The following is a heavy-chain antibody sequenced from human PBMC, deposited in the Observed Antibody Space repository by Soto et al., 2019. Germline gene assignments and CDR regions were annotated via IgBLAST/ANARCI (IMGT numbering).Heavy chain of an antibody. CDR3: ARDRGDGGSCFGY. V-gene: IGHV3-33*01. CDR2: IWYDGSNK. Sequence: QVQLVESGGGVVQPGRSLRLSCAASGFTFSSYGMHWVRQAPGKGLEWVAVIWYDGSNKYYADSVKGRFTISRNNCKEMPYRQMNCRRAEDPSVYYCARDRGDGGSCFGYWGQGTLVAVCS. D-gene: IGHD2-15*01. CDR1: GFTFSSYG. J-gene: IGHJ4*02.